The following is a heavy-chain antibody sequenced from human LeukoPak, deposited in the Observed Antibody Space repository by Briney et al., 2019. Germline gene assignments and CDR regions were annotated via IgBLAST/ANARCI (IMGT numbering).Heavy chain of an antibody. CDR1: GSTLSEFW. CDR3: VGGYGWLPDY. V-gene: IGHV3-7*04. Sequence: GGSLRLSCAASGSTLSEFWMNWVRQAPGKGLEWVANIKQDGREKNYVDSVKGRFTISRDNAKNSAYPQMNNLRVDDTVVYYCVGGYGWLPDYWGQGTLVTVSS. CDR2: IKQDGREK. D-gene: IGHD6-19*01. J-gene: IGHJ4*02.